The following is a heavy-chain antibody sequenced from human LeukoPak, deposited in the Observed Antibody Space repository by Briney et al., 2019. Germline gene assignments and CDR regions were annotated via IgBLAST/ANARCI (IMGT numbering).Heavy chain of an antibody. D-gene: IGHD5-24*01. V-gene: IGHV3-74*01. CDR2: INSDGSST. CDR3: ARGSTIWLQLDY. J-gene: IGHJ4*02. CDR1: GFTFSSYW. Sequence: GGSLRLSCAASGFTFSSYWMHWVRQAPGKGLVWVSRINSDGSSTSYADSVKGRFTISRGNAKNTLYLQMNSLRAEDTAVYYCARGSTIWLQLDYWGQGPLVTVPS.